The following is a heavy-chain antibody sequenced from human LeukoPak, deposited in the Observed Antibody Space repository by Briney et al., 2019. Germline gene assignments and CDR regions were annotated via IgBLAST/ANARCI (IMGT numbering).Heavy chain of an antibody. D-gene: IGHD2-15*01. CDR2: VSNGKT. Sequence: GGSLRLSCAASGFPFSSHAMSWVRQPPGKGLEWVAAVSNGKTYYADSVRGRFAISRDDSTNTVYLHMNSLRDEDTALYHCVREAGYCAPVCVKTNWFDPWGQGTLVTVSS. V-gene: IGHV3-23*01. CDR3: VREAGYCAPVCVKTNWFDP. CDR1: GFPFSSHA. J-gene: IGHJ5*02.